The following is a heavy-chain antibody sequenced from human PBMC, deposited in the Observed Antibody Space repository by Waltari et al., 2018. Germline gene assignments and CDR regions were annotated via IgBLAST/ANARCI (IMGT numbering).Heavy chain of an antibody. Sequence: QVQLVESGGGVVQPGGSLRLSCAASGFTFSSYGLHCIRQAPGKGLEWVAFIRYDGSNKYYADSVKGRFTISRDNSKNTLYLQMNSLRAEDTAVYYCAKDLTRQWLESPFDYWGQGTLVTVSS. CDR1: GFTFSSYG. J-gene: IGHJ4*02. V-gene: IGHV3-30*02. D-gene: IGHD6-19*01. CDR3: AKDLTRQWLESPFDY. CDR2: IRYDGSNK.